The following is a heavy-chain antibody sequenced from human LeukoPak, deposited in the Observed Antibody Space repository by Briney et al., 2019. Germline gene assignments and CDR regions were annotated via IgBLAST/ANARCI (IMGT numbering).Heavy chain of an antibody. CDR2: IYPGDSDT. CDR1: GYSFTSYW. CDR3: ARSAYCGGDCRYYGMDV. D-gene: IGHD2-21*02. J-gene: IGHJ6*02. Sequence: GESLQISCKGSGYSFTSYWIAWVRQMPGKGLEWMGIIYPGDSDTRYSPSFQGQVTISADKSINTAYLQWSSLKVSDTAMYYCARSAYCGGDCRYYGMDVWRQGTTVIVSS. V-gene: IGHV5-51*01.